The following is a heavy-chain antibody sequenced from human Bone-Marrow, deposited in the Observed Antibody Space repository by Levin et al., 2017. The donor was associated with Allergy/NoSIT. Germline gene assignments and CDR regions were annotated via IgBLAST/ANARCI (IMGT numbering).Heavy chain of an antibody. J-gene: IGHJ4*02. D-gene: IGHD5-24*01. Sequence: KAGGSLRLSCTVSSDSITTYYWSWIRQPPGKGLEWIGYIHDSGTTNYNPSLRNRVTISVDTSKHQLSLKLNSVTAADPAVYYCSTSRDGSYYFDYWGQGALVTVSS. CDR2: IHDSGTT. CDR1: SDSITTYY. V-gene: IGHV4-59*01. CDR3: STSRDGSYYFDY.